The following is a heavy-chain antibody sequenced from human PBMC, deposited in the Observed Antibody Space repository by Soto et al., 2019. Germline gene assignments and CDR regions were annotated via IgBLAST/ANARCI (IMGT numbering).Heavy chain of an antibody. J-gene: IGHJ4*02. D-gene: IGHD3-3*01. V-gene: IGHV3-7*03. CDR2: IKQDGSER. Sequence: PGGSLRLSCAVSGFNFRDFWMSWVRQAPGKGLEWVANIKQDGSERYYVDSVKGRFTVSRDNTKNSLYLQMNSLRAEDTAMYYCAGRNFGVLTDYWGPGTLVTVSS. CDR1: GFNFRDFW. CDR3: AGRNFGVLTDY.